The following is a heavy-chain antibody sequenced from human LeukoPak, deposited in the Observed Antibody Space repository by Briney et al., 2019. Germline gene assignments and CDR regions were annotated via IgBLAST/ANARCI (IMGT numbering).Heavy chain of an antibody. D-gene: IGHD2/OR15-2a*01. Sequence: GGSLRLSCADSGNYWMHWARQAPGKGLVWVSHINSDGSWTSYADSVKGRFTISKDNAKNTVYLQMNSLRAEDTAVYYCVSFYETYWGRGTLVTVSS. CDR3: VSFYETY. CDR1: GNYW. CDR2: INSDGSWT. J-gene: IGHJ4*02. V-gene: IGHV3-74*01.